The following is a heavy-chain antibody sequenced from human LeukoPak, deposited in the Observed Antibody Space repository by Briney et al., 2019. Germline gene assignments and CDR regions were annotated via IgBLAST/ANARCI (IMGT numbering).Heavy chain of an antibody. CDR3: ARISTLVRHY. J-gene: IGHJ4*02. V-gene: IGHV3-74*03. CDR2: IKSDGSST. CDR1: GFTFRSYW. D-gene: IGHD3-10*01. Sequence: GGSLRLSCAVSGFTFRSYWMHWVRQAPGKGLVWVSSIKSDGSSTTYADSVKGRFTISRDNAENTLYLQMNSLRVEDTAVYYCARISTLVRHYWGQGTLVTVSS.